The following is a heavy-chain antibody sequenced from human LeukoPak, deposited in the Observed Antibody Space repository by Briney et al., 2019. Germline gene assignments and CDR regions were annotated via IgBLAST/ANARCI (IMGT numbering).Heavy chain of an antibody. CDR1: GFTFSSYE. CDR2: ISSSSRYI. J-gene: IGHJ4*02. CDR3: ASQDYDILTGYYFDY. Sequence: PGGSLRLSCAASGFTFSSYEMNWVRQAPGKGLEWVSSISSSSRYIYNADSVKGRFTISRDNAKNSLYLQMNSLRAEDTAVYYCASQDYDILTGYYFDYWGQGTLVTVSS. V-gene: IGHV3-21*01. D-gene: IGHD3-9*01.